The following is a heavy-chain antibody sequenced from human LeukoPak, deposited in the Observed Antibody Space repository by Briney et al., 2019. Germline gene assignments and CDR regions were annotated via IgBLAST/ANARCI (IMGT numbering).Heavy chain of an antibody. CDR2: IYTSGST. J-gene: IGHJ4*02. CDR1: GGSISSGSYY. CDR3: AREAGSGGYYIGY. D-gene: IGHD3-10*01. V-gene: IGHV4-61*02. Sequence: PSETLSLTCTVSGGSISSGSYYWSWIRQPAGKGLEWIGRIYTSGSTNYNPSLKSRVTISVDTSKNQFSLKLSSVTAADTAVYYCAREAGSGGYYIGYWGQGTLVTVSS.